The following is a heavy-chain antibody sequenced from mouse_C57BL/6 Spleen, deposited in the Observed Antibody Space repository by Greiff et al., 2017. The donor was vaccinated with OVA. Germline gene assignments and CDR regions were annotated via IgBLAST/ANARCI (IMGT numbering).Heavy chain of an antibody. J-gene: IGHJ2*01. CDR1: GFTFSDYG. D-gene: IGHD4-1*01. V-gene: IGHV5-17*01. CDR3: ARPLANWDYLFDY. Sequence: VQLKESGGGLVKPGGSLKLSCAASGFTFSDYGMHWVRQAPEKGLEWVAYISSGSSTIYYADTVKGRFTISRDNAKNTLFLQMTSLRSEDTAMYYCARPLANWDYLFDYWGQGTTLTVSS. CDR2: ISSGSSTI.